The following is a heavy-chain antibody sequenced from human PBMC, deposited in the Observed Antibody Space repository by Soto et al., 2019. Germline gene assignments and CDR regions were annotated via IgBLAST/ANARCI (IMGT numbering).Heavy chain of an antibody. CDR2: IIPIFGTA. D-gene: IGHD2-2*01. CDR1: GGTFSSYA. Sequence: ASVKVSCKASGGTFSSYAISWVRQAPGQGLEWMGGIIPIFGTANYAQKFQGRVTITADESTSTAYMELSSLRSEDTAVYYCACRYCSSTSCFFDPWGQGTLATVSS. J-gene: IGHJ5*02. CDR3: ACRYCSSTSCFFDP. V-gene: IGHV1-69*13.